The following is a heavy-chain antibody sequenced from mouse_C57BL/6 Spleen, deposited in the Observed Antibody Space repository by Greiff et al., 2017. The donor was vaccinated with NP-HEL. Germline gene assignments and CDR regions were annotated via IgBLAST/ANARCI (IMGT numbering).Heavy chain of an antibody. Sequence: VQLQQSGAELVRPGSSVKLSCKASGYTFTSYWMDWVKQRPGQGLEWIGNIYPSDSETHYNQKFKDKATLTVDKSSSTAYMQLSSLTSEDSAVYDCARNRSYYAMDYWGQGTSVTVSS. CDR2: IYPSDSET. J-gene: IGHJ4*01. CDR3: ARNRSYYAMDY. V-gene: IGHV1-61*01. CDR1: GYTFTSYW.